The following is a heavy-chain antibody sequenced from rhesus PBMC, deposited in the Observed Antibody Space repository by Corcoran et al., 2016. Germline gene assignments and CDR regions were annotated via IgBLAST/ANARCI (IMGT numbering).Heavy chain of an antibody. Sequence: VHLQESGPGLVKPSETLSLTCAVTGYSISSGYGWGGIRQPRGQGLEWIGQIYGGSGSTYYNPSLKSRVTISKDTSKNQFSLKLSSVTAADTAVYYCARVPSSAGAFDFWGQGLRVTVSS. J-gene: IGHJ3*01. CDR1: GYSISSGYG. V-gene: IGHV4-127*01. D-gene: IGHD4-29*01. CDR3: ARVPSSAGAFDF. CDR2: IYGGSGST.